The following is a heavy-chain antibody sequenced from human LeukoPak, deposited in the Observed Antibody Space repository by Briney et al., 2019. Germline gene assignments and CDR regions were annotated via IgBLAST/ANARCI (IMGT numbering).Heavy chain of an antibody. D-gene: IGHD6-19*01. Sequence: SVKVSCKASGGTFSSYAISWVRQAPGQGLEWMGGFIPIFGTANYAQKFQGRVTITADESTSTAYMELSSLRSEDTAVYYCARAPGGYSGWYHFYYFDYWGQGTLVTVSS. J-gene: IGHJ4*02. CDR2: FIPIFGTA. CDR3: ARAPGGYSGWYHFYYFDY. CDR1: GGTFSSYA. V-gene: IGHV1-69*01.